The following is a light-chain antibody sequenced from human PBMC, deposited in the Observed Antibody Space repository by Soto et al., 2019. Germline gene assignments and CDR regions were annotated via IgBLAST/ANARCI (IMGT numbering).Light chain of an antibody. Sequence: DIQMTQSPSSLSASVGDRVTITCQASQNINNDLNWYQQKPGKAPKLLIYDASSLEDGVPSRFSGGGSGTDFTLIIRSLQPEDLATYYCQQYESFPYTFGQGTQLEIK. V-gene: IGKV1-33*01. CDR2: DAS. J-gene: IGKJ2*01. CDR1: QNINND. CDR3: QQYESFPYT.